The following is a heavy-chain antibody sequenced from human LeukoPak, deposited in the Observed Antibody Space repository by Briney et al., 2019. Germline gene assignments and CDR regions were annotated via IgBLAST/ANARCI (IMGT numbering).Heavy chain of an antibody. V-gene: IGHV3-30*18. Sequence: GGSLRLSCAASGFTFSSYGMRWVRQAPGKGLEWVAVISYDGSNKYYADSVKGRFTISRDNSKNTLYLQMNSLRAEDTAVYYCAKVGGLRYCSSTSCYAGFDYWGQGTLVTVSS. CDR3: AKVGGLRYCSSTSCYAGFDY. CDR1: GFTFSSYG. J-gene: IGHJ4*02. CDR2: ISYDGSNK. D-gene: IGHD2-2*01.